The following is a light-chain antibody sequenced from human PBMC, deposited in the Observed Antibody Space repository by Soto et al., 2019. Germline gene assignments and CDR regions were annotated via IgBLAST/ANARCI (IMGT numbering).Light chain of an antibody. CDR3: QRYNNAPRT. V-gene: IGKV3-15*01. CDR2: GAS. Sequence: EIVMTQSPATLSVSLGERATLSCRASQSVSSNLAWYQLKPGQAPRLLIYGASTRATGIPARFSGSGSGTEFTLTISSLQSEDVATYYCQRYNNAPRTFGQGTKVDIK. CDR1: QSVSSN. J-gene: IGKJ1*01.